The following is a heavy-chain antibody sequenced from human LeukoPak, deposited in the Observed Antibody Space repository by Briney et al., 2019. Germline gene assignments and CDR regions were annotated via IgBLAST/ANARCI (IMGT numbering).Heavy chain of an antibody. CDR3: ARVSRYDILTGPDAFDI. CDR2: IYYSGST. J-gene: IGHJ3*02. D-gene: IGHD3-9*01. Sequence: SETLSLTCTVSGGSISSGGYYWSWIRQHPGKGLEWIGYIYYSGSTNYNPSLKSRVTISVDTSKNQFSLKLSSVTAADTAVYYCARVSRYDILTGPDAFDIWGQGTMVTVSS. V-gene: IGHV4-61*08. CDR1: GGSISSGGYY.